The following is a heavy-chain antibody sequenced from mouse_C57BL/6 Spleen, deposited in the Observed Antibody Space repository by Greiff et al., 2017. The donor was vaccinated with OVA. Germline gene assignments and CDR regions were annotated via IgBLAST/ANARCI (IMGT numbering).Heavy chain of an antibody. V-gene: IGHV1-54*01. D-gene: IGHD1-1*01. CDR2: INPGSGGT. CDR1: GYAFTNYL. Sequence: VQLQQSGAELVRPGTSVKLSCKASGYAFTNYLISWVKQRPGQGLEWIGVINPGSGGTNYNENFKGKATLAADKSASTAYMQLSSLTSEDSAVYFCARAGASYYVSSNWGQGTTLTVSS. J-gene: IGHJ2*01. CDR3: ARAGASYYVSSN.